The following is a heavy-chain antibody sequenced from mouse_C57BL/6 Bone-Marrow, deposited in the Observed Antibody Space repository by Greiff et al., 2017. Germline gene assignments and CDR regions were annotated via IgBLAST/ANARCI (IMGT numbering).Heavy chain of an antibody. V-gene: IGHV1-81*01. CDR1: GYTFTSYG. CDR2: IYPRSGNT. Sequence: QVQLQQSGAELARPGASVKLSCKASGYTFTSYGISWVKQRTGQGLEWIGEIYPRSGNTYYNEKFKGKATLTADKSSSTAYMELRSLTSEDSAVYFCARLRLRRSWYCDVWGTGTTVTGSS. CDR3: ARLRLRRSWYCDV. J-gene: IGHJ1*03. D-gene: IGHD2-4*01.